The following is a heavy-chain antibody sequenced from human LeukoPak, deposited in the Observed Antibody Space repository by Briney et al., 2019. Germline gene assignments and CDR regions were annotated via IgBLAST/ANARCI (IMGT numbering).Heavy chain of an antibody. V-gene: IGHV3-53*01. Sequence: GGSLRLSCAASGFTVSSNYMSWVRQAPGKGLEWVSVIYSGGSTYYADSVKGRFTISRDNSKNTLYLQMNSLRAEDTAVYYCASGYDSSGYSFDYWGQGTLVTVSS. CDR3: ASGYDSSGYSFDY. CDR1: GFTVSSNY. J-gene: IGHJ4*02. CDR2: IYSGGST. D-gene: IGHD3-22*01.